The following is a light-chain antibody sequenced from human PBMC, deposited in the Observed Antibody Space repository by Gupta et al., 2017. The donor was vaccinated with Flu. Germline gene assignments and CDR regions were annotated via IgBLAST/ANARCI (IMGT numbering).Light chain of an antibody. CDR1: SSDVGGSNY. CDR2: AVT. Sequence: QSALTQPRSVSGSPGQSVTLSCTGSSSDVGGSNYVSWYQQHPGKAPKRMIYAVTKRPSGIPDRFSASKSGNTASLTISGLQADDEADYYCSSYAGSFTFWIFGGGTRLTVL. V-gene: IGLV2-11*01. CDR3: SSYAGSFTFWI. J-gene: IGLJ2*01.